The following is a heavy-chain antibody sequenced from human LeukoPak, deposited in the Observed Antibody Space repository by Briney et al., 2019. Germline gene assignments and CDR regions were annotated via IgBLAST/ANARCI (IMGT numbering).Heavy chain of an antibody. CDR2: ISGSGTTT. V-gene: IGHV3-23*01. Sequence: GGSLRLSCAASGFTFSSYAMSWVRQAPGEGLEWVSAISGSGTTTYYADSVKGRFTISRDNSRNTLYLQMNSLRTEDTAVYYCAKGARKGDDYGGFFDYWGQGTLVTVSS. J-gene: IGHJ4*02. D-gene: IGHD4-23*01. CDR1: GFTFSSYA. CDR3: AKGARKGDDYGGFFDY.